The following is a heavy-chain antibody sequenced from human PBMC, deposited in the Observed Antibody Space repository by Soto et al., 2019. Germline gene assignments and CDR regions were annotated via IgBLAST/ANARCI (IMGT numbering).Heavy chain of an antibody. CDR3: AIAKPQYYDYIWGSYEYFDY. D-gene: IGHD3-16*01. V-gene: IGHV4-34*01. CDR2: INHSGST. Sequence: TSETLSLTRAVYGGSFHGYYWSWIRQPPGEGLVWFGEINHSGSTNYNPSLTSRVTISVDTSKNQFSLKLSSVTAADTAVYYCAIAKPQYYDYIWGSYEYFDYWGQGTLVTVSS. J-gene: IGHJ4*02. CDR1: GGSFHGYY.